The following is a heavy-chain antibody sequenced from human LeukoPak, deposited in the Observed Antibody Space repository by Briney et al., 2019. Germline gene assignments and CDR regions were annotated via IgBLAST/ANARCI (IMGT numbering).Heavy chain of an antibody. Sequence: GGSWNLSVPASGFTFSTYTRNWFRQPPGKGLNWSPAISGSGGSTYYADSVKGRFTISRDNSKNTLYLQMNSLRAEDTAVYYCAKQGLSGSYHDAFDIWGQGTMVTVSS. CDR1: GFTFSTYT. J-gene: IGHJ3*02. CDR3: AKQGLSGSYHDAFDI. CDR2: ISGSGGST. V-gene: IGHV3-23*01. D-gene: IGHD1-26*01.